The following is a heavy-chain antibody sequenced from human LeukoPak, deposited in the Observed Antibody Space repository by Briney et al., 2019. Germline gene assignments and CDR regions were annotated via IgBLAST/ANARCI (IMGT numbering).Heavy chain of an antibody. V-gene: IGHV4-34*01. CDR2: IYPTGST. D-gene: IGHD3-10*01. CDR1: GGSFIGFH. J-gene: IGHJ4*02. Sequence: SETLSLTCAVYGGSFIGFHWNWIRQPPGKGLEWIGNIYPTGSTYYNPSLKSRVTISVDTSKNQFSLKVSSVSAADTAVYYCARGLWFGDENPPYFDYWGQGTLVTVSS. CDR3: ARGLWFGDENPPYFDY.